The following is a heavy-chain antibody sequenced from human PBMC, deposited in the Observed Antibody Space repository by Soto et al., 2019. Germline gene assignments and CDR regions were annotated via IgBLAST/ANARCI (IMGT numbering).Heavy chain of an antibody. D-gene: IGHD2-2*01. J-gene: IGHJ4*02. CDR3: ARDIERGSSTSMGY. CDR1: GFTFSSYG. CDR2: IWYDGSNK. Sequence: GGSLRLSCAASGFTFSSYGMHWVRQAPGKGLEWVAVIWYDGSNKYYADSVKGRFTISRDNSKNTLYLQMNSLRAEDTAVYYCARDIERGSSTSMGYWGQGTLVTVSS. V-gene: IGHV3-33*01.